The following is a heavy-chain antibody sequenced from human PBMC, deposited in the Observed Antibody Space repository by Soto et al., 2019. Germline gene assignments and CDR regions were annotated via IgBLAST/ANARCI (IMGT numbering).Heavy chain of an antibody. V-gene: IGHV1-69*01. CDR1: GGTFSSYA. J-gene: IGHJ2*01. CDR2: IIPIFGTA. Sequence: QVQLVQSGAEVKKPGSSVKVSCKASGGTFSSYAISWVRQAPGQGLEWMGGIIPIFGTANYAQKFQGRVTIPADESTSTAYMELSILRSEDTAVYYCARAVVVVTARRYWYFDLWGRGTLVTVSS. D-gene: IGHD2-21*02. CDR3: ARAVVVVTARRYWYFDL.